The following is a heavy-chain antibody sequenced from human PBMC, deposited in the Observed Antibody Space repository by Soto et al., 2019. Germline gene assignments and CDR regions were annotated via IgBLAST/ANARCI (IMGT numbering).Heavy chain of an antibody. Sequence: GGSLRLSCAASGFTFSSYWRSWVRKGPGKGMEWVSNIKPDGSEKYYVDSVKGRFTISRDNAKNSLYLQMNSLRAEDTALYSCSRYRDYYYYMDVWGKGTTVTVSS. CDR1: GFTFSSYW. D-gene: IGHD3-10*01. V-gene: IGHV3-7*03. CDR3: SRYRDYYYYMDV. CDR2: IKPDGSEK. J-gene: IGHJ6*03.